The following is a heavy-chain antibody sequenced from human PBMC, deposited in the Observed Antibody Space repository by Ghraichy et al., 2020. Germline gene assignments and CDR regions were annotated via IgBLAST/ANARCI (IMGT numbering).Heavy chain of an antibody. CDR2: ISGSGGST. CDR1: GFTFSSYA. Sequence: GALNISCAASGFTFSSYAMSWVRQAPGKGLEWVSGISGSGGSTYYADSVKGRFTISRDNSKNTLYVQMNSLRVEDTAEYYCAKVPKSGYVDYWGQGTLVTVTS. V-gene: IGHV3-23*01. J-gene: IGHJ4*02. CDR3: AKVPKSGYVDY. D-gene: IGHD3-3*01.